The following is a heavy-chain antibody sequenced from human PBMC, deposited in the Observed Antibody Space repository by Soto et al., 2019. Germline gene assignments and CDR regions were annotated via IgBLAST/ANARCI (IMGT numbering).Heavy chain of an antibody. CDR3: AKDQKQWLPYYYYGMDV. CDR1: GFTFSSYA. CDR2: ISGSGGST. J-gene: IGHJ6*02. D-gene: IGHD6-19*01. Sequence: EVQLLESGGGLVQPGGSLRLSCAASGFTFSSYAMSWVRQAPGKGLEWVSAISGSGGSTYYADSVKGRFTISRDNSKKTLYVQMNSLGAEDTAVYYCAKDQKQWLPYYYYGMDVWGQGTTVTVSS. V-gene: IGHV3-23*01.